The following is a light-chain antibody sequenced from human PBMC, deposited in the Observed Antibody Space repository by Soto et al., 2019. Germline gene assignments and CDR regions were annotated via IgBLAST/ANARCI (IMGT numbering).Light chain of an antibody. Sequence: QSALTQPASVSGSPGQSITISCTGTSSDVGSYNLVSWYQHHPGKAPKLMFYEGSKRPSGVSNRFSGSKSGNTASLTISGLQAEDEADYYCCSYAGSSTEVFGGGTKLTVL. CDR2: EGS. CDR1: SSDVGSYNL. CDR3: CSYAGSSTEV. V-gene: IGLV2-23*01. J-gene: IGLJ2*01.